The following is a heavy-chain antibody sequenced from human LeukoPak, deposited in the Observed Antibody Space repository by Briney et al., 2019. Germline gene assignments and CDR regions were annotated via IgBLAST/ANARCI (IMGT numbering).Heavy chain of an antibody. CDR2: ISYDGSNK. V-gene: IGHV3-30*03. CDR3: ARARYDSSGYYSIFDN. D-gene: IGHD3-22*01. J-gene: IGHJ4*02. CDR1: GFTFSSYG. Sequence: PGRSLRLSCAASGFTFSSYGMHWVRQAPGKGLEWVAVISYDGSNKYYADSVKGRFTISRDNSKNTLYLQMNSLRAEDTAVYYCARARYDSSGYYSIFDNWGQGTLVTVSS.